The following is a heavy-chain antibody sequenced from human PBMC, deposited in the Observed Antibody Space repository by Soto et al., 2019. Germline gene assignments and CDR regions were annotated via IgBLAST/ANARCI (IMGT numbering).Heavy chain of an antibody. CDR3: ARHQRWLQFM. J-gene: IGHJ4*02. D-gene: IGHD5-12*01. Sequence: QLQLQESGPGLVKPSETLSLTCTVSGGSISSSSYYWGWIRQPPGKGLEWIGSFYYSGSTYYNPSLKSRVTISVDTSKNQFSLKLSSVTAADTAVYYCARHQRWLQFMWGQGTLVTVSS. CDR2: FYYSGST. V-gene: IGHV4-39*01. CDR1: GGSISSSSYY.